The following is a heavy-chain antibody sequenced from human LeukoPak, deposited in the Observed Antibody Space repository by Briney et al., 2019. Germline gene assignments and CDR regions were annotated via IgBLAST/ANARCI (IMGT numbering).Heavy chain of an antibody. Sequence: GGSLRLSCAASGFTVSTNYMSWVRQAPGKGLEWVSIIYSGGHTYYADSVKGRFTISRDSSKNTLFLQMNGLRAEDTAVYYCARDRGPYVDFDYWGQGTLVTVSS. J-gene: IGHJ4*02. CDR3: ARDRGPYVDFDY. CDR1: GFTVSTNY. V-gene: IGHV3-66*01. D-gene: IGHD5-12*01. CDR2: IYSGGHT.